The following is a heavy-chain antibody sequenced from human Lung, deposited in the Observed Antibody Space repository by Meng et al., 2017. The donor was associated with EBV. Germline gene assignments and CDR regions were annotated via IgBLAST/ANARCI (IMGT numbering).Heavy chain of an antibody. Sequence: VRLQNADPGLLSPSGSLSPSCAVSGGSISSSNWWSWVRQPPGKGLEWIGEIYHSGNTNYNPSLKSRVTISVDKSKNQFSPKLSSVTAADTAVYYCARGGSSGWYWGQGTLVTVSS. J-gene: IGHJ4*02. D-gene: IGHD6-19*01. V-gene: IGHV4-4*02. CDR3: ARGGSSGWY. CDR1: GGSISSSNW. CDR2: IYHSGNT.